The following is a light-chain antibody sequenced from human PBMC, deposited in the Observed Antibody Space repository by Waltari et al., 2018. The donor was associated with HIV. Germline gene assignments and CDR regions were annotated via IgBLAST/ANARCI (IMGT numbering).Light chain of an antibody. Sequence: IVLTQFPGTLSLSPGERATLSCRASQSVRNNLVWYQQKPGQAPRLLIFGASSGATDIPDRFSGSGSGTDFTLTISRLEPEDSAVYFCQQYGKSPITFGQGTRLEI. CDR1: QSVRNN. CDR2: GAS. V-gene: IGKV3-20*01. CDR3: QQYGKSPIT. J-gene: IGKJ5*01.